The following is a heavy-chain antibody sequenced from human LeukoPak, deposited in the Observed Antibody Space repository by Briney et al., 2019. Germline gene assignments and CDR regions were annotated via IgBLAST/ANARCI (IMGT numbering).Heavy chain of an antibody. J-gene: IGHJ6*02. CDR3: AREFRYSYGYVPGGYYGMDV. CDR1: GGTFSSYA. V-gene: IGHV1-69*13. Sequence: SVKVSCKASGGTFSSYAISWVRQAPGQGLEWMGGIIPIFGTANYAQKFQGRVTITADESTSTAYVELSSLRSEDTAVYYCAREFRYSYGYVPGGYYGMDVWGQGTTVTVSS. CDR2: IIPIFGTA. D-gene: IGHD5-18*01.